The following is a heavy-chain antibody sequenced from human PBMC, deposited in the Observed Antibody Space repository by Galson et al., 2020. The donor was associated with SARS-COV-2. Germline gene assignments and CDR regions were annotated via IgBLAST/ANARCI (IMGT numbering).Heavy chain of an antibody. Sequence: GESLKISCAASGFNFRTYAISWVRQAPGKGLEWVSAISGSAGSGGEKYYAESVKARFTISRDNSKNTLYLQMNSLRVEDTARYYCARGIRGGKFVYYYYYGMDVWGQGTTVTVSS. V-gene: IGHV3-23*01. CDR1: GFNFRTYA. J-gene: IGHJ6*02. D-gene: IGHD2-15*01. CDR2: ISGSAGSGGEK. CDR3: ARGIRGGKFVYYYYYGMDV.